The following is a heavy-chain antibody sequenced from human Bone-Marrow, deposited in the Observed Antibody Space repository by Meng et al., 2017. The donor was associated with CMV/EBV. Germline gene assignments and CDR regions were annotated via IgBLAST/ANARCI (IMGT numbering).Heavy chain of an antibody. CDR3: ARAIPVPANFNWFAP. CDR1: GYTFTGYY. V-gene: IGHV1-2*02. D-gene: IGHD2-2*01. Sequence: ASVKVSCKASGYTFTGYYMHWVRQAPGQGLEWMGWINPNSGGTNYAQKFQGRVTMTRDTSISTAYMELSRLRSDDTAVYYCARAIPVPANFNWFAPWGQGTLVTVSS. CDR2: INPNSGGT. J-gene: IGHJ5*02.